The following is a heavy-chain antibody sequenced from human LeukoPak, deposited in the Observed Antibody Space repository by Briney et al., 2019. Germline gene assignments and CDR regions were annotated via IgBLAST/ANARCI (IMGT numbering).Heavy chain of an antibody. Sequence: PGGSLRLSCAASGFTFSSYAMSWVRQAPGKGLEWVSAISGSGGSTYYADSVKGRFTISRDNSKNTLYLQMNSLRAEDTAVYYCAKGSGAPVPAAGTFDYWGQGTLVTVSS. V-gene: IGHV3-23*01. CDR1: GFTFSSYA. D-gene: IGHD6-13*01. CDR2: ISGSGGST. CDR3: AKGSGAPVPAAGTFDY. J-gene: IGHJ4*02.